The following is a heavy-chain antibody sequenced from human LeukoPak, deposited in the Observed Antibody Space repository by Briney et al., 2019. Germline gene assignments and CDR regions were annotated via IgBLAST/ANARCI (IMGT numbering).Heavy chain of an antibody. J-gene: IGHJ4*02. CDR1: GFVFEDYT. V-gene: IGHV3-43*01. CDR3: AKDIWGYDYGNFDY. CDR2: INYDGTST. D-gene: IGHD5-18*01. Sequence: GGSLRLSCVASGFVFEDYTMHWVRQVPGKGLEWVSLINYDGTSTYYADSVKGRFTISRDDSKNSLYLQMNSLRTEDTALYYCAKDIWGYDYGNFDYWGQGTLVTASS.